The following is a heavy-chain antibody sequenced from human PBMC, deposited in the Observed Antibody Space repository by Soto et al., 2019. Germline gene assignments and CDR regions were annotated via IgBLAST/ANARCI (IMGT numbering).Heavy chain of an antibody. CDR3: ARGYYYGSGRPTPGGMDV. CDR1: GYTFTNYD. V-gene: IGHV1-18*01. D-gene: IGHD3-10*01. CDR2: ISTYTGNT. Sequence: QFHLVQSGAEVKKPGASVKVSCKASGYTFTNYDINWVRQAPGQGLEWMGWISTYTGNTNYAQKLQGRVTMTTDTSTSTAYMELRSMRSYDTAVYYCARGYYYGSGRPTPGGMDVWGQGTTVTVSS. J-gene: IGHJ6*02.